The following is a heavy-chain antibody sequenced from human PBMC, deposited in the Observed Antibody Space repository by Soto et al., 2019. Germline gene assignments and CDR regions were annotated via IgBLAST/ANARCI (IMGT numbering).Heavy chain of an antibody. CDR3: ARVSGSYYYGMDV. Sequence: QVQLQESGPGLVKPSGTLSLTCAVSGGSIGSSNWWSWVRQPPGKGLEWIGEIYHSGSTNYNPSHKSRVTISVDKSKNQFSMKLSTVTAADTAVYYCARVSGSYYYGMDVWGQGTSVTVSS. D-gene: IGHD1-26*01. J-gene: IGHJ6*02. CDR1: GGSIGSSNW. CDR2: IYHSGST. V-gene: IGHV4-4*02.